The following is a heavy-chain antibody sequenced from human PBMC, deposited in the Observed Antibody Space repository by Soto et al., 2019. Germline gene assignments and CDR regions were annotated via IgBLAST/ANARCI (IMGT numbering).Heavy chain of an antibody. D-gene: IGHD4-17*01. CDR1: GFTFSSYG. CDR2: ISYDGSNK. V-gene: IGHV3-30*18. Sequence: QPGGSLRLSCAASGFTFSSYGMHWVRQAPGKGLEWVAVISYDGSNKYYADSVKGRFTISRDNSKNTLYLQMNSLRAEDTAVYYCAKDFGWYDYGVLFDYWGQGTLVTVSS. CDR3: AKDFGWYDYGVLFDY. J-gene: IGHJ4*02.